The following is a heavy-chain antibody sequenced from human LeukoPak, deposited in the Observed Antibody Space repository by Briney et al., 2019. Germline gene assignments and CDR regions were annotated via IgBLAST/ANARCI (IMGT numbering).Heavy chain of an antibody. CDR1: GFTVSSNS. CDR2: IYSVGNT. CDR3: ARDRAGGSGFDY. Sequence: GGSLRLSCAASGFTVSSNSMSWVRQAAGKGLEWVSVIYSVGNTFDADSVKGRFTISRDNSKNTLYLQMNSLRAEDTAVYYCARDRAGGSGFDYWGQGTLITVSS. J-gene: IGHJ4*02. D-gene: IGHD1-1*01. V-gene: IGHV3-53*01.